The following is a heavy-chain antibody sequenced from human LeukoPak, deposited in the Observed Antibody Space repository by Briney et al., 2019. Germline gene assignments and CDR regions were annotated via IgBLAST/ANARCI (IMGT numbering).Heavy chain of an antibody. CDR3: AGVPPSGYDSNWFDP. D-gene: IGHD5-12*01. J-gene: IGHJ5*02. Sequence: PSETLSLTCTVSGGSISSYYWSWIRQPPGKGLEWIGYIYYSGSTNYNPSLKSRVTISVDTSKNQFSLKLSSVTAADTAVYYCAGVPPSGYDSNWFDPWGQGTLVTVSS. V-gene: IGHV4-59*01. CDR2: IYYSGST. CDR1: GGSISSYY.